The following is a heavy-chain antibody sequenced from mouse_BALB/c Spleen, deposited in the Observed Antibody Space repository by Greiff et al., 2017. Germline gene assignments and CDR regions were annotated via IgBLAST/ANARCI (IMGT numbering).Heavy chain of an antibody. V-gene: IGHV1S29*02. CDR2: IYPYNGGT. D-gene: IGHD2-14*01. Sequence: EVKVVESGPELVKPGASVKISCKASGYTFTDYNMHWVKQSHGKSLEWIGYIYPYNGGTGYNQKFKSKATLTVDNSSSTAYMELRSLTSEDSAVYYCARDHIGTTGDYCAMDYWGQGTSVTVSS. J-gene: IGHJ4*01. CDR1: GYTFTDYN. CDR3: ARDHIGTTGDYCAMDY.